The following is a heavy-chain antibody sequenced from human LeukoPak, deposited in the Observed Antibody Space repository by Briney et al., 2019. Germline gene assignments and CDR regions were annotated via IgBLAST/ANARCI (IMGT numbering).Heavy chain of an antibody. V-gene: IGHV1-69*06. J-gene: IGHJ4*02. CDR2: IIPIFGTA. D-gene: IGHD6-13*01. Sequence: SVKVSCKASGYTFTGYYMHWVRQAPGQGLEWMGGIIPIFGTANYAQKFQGRVTITADKSTSTAYMELSSLRSEDTAVYYCARVTGYRIEDYFDYWGQGTLVTVSS. CDR1: GYTFTGYY. CDR3: ARVTGYRIEDYFDY.